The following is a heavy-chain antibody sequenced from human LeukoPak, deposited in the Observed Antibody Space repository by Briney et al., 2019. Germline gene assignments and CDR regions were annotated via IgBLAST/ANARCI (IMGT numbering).Heavy chain of an antibody. J-gene: IGHJ4*02. CDR2: IYYSGST. Sequence: SETLSLTCTVSGGSISSSSYYWGWIRQPPGKGLEWIGSIYYSGSTYYNPSLKSRVTISVDTSKNQFSLKLSSVTAADTAVYYCARQGPTTVVTFYWGQGTLVTVSS. V-gene: IGHV4-39*01. CDR3: ARQGPTTVVTFY. D-gene: IGHD4-23*01. CDR1: GGSISSSSYY.